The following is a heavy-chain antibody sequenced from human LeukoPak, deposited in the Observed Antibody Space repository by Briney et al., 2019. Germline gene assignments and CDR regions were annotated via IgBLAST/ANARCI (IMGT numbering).Heavy chain of an antibody. D-gene: IGHD3-22*01. J-gene: IGHJ1*01. V-gene: IGHV3-30-3*01. Sequence: GGSLRLSCAASGFTFSSYAMHWVRQAPGKGLEWVAVISYDGSNKYYADSVKGRFTISRDNPKNTLYLQMNSLRAEDTAVYYCAMPDYYDSSGYNFQYFQHWGQGTLVTVSS. CDR2: ISYDGSNK. CDR3: AMPDYYDSSGYNFQYFQH. CDR1: GFTFSSYA.